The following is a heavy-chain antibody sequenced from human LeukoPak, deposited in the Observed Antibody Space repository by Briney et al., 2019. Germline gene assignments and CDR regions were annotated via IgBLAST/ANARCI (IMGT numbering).Heavy chain of an antibody. D-gene: IGHD6-6*01. J-gene: IGHJ4*02. V-gene: IGHV4-38-2*02. CDR1: GYSISSGYY. CDR2: IYHSGST. Sequence: PSETLSLTCTVSGYSISSGYYWGWIRQPPGKGLEWIGSIYHSGSTYYNPSLKSRVTISVDTSKNQFSLKLSSVTAADTAVYYCASEDSGSGDFDYWGQGTLVTVSS. CDR3: ASEDSGSGDFDY.